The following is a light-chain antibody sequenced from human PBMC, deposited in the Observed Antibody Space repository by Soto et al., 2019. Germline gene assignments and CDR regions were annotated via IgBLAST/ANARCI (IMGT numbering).Light chain of an antibody. CDR3: QQRRNWPPIT. J-gene: IGKJ5*01. CDR2: GAA. V-gene: IGKV3-15*01. CDR1: QSVSIL. Sequence: EIEMTQSAATLAVTRGERATLSCRASQSVSILLAWYQQKPGQAPRLLIHGAATRATGIPARFSGSGSGTEFTLTISSLEPEDFAVYYCQQRRNWPPITFGQGTRLEIK.